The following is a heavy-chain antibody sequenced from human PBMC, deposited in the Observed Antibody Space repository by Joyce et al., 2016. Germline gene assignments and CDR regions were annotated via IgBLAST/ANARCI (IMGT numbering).Heavy chain of an antibody. CDR2: ISFNGTKT. CDR3: EIGGNHIDH. V-gene: IGHV3-30*03. J-gene: IGHJ4*02. Sequence: QVQVVESGGGVVQPGRSLGLSCAASGFTFSSYGMHWGRQAPGKGLEWVATISFNGTKTYYADSVKGRFTISRENSKNTLYLEMNSLRTEDTAVYYCEIGGNHIDHWGQGTLVTVSS. D-gene: IGHD2-15*01. CDR1: GFTFSSYG.